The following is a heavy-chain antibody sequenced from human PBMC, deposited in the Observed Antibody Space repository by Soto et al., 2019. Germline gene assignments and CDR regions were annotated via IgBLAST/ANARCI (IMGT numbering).Heavy chain of an antibody. D-gene: IGHD3-16*01. CDR1: GDSYSISTYS. Sequence: SETLSLTCNMSGDSYSISTYSWSWIRQPPGKALQWIGFIYQSGVTSYNPSLASRVSISLDRSNNQCSLKLKSVTAADTAVYFCAGMPYTSGLRIDPWGPGTVVTVSS. J-gene: IGHJ5*02. CDR2: IYQSGVT. V-gene: IGHV4-30-2*01. CDR3: AGMPYTSGLRIDP.